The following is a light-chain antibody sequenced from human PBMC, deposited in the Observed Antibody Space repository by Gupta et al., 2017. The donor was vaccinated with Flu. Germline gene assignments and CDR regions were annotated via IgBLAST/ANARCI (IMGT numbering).Light chain of an antibody. CDR1: STDVGGYNH. CDR3: SSYTISGTLVL. CDR2: DVN. J-gene: IGLJ2*01. Sequence: QSALTQPASVSGSPGQSITISCSGTSTDVGGYNHVSWYQHHPGKAPKLLIYDVNNHPSGTANRFSGSKSGNTASLTISGIQSEDEADYYCSSYTISGTLVLFGGGTKLTVL. V-gene: IGLV2-14*01.